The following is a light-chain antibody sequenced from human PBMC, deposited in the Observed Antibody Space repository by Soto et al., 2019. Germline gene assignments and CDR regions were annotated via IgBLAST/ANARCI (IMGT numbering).Light chain of an antibody. CDR3: QQYNHWPPIT. V-gene: IGKV3-15*01. CDR1: QTVSNN. J-gene: IGKJ5*01. CDR2: GAS. Sequence: EIVMTQSPATLSMSPGERVSISCRASQTVSNNLAWYQQKPGQAPRLLIYGASTRAIGVAARFSGSGSGTDFTLTISSLEPEDFAVYYCQQYNHWPPITFGQGTRLEIK.